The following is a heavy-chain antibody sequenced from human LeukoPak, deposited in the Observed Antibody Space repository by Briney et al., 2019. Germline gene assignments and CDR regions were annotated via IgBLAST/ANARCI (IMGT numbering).Heavy chain of an antibody. CDR3: ARGLYSSGYYYDAFDI. Sequence: QSGGSLRLSCAASGFTVSNNYMSWVRQAPGKGLEWVSLIYSGGSTHYTDSVKGRFNISRDNSKNTLYLQMNSLRAEDTAVYYCARGLYSSGYYYDAFDIWGQGTMVTVSS. J-gene: IGHJ3*02. D-gene: IGHD3-22*01. V-gene: IGHV3-66*01. CDR2: IYSGGST. CDR1: GFTVSNNY.